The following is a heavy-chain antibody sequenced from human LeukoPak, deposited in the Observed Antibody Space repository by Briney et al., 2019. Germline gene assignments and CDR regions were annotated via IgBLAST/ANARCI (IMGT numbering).Heavy chain of an antibody. J-gene: IGHJ5*02. D-gene: IGHD2-2*01. CDR3: AEDAIVGVVVPAAISNWFDP. CDR2: ISGSGGST. Sequence: GGSLRLSCAASGFTFSSYAMSWVRQAPGKGLEWVSAISGSGGSTYYADSVKGRFTISRDNSKNTLYLQMNSLRAEDTAVYYCAEDAIVGVVVPAAISNWFDPWGQGTLVTVSS. V-gene: IGHV3-23*01. CDR1: GFTFSSYA.